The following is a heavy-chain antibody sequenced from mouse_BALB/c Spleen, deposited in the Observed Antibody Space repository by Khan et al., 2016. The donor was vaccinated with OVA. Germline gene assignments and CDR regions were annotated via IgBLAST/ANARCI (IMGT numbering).Heavy chain of an antibody. V-gene: IGHV1S136*01. CDR3: SSEASGLDFTFPY. Sequence: EVQLQESGPELVEPGASVKMSCKASGYTFTNYVMHWVKQKPGQGLEWIGYINQYNAGTRYNEKFKGKATLTSDISSTTAYMERSSLTSEYSAVYYCSSEASGLDFTFPYWGQGTLVTVAA. J-gene: IGHJ3*01. CDR1: GYTFTNYV. CDR2: INQYNAGT.